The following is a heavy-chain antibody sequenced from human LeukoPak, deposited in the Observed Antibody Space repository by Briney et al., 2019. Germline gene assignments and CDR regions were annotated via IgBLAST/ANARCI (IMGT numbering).Heavy chain of an antibody. CDR3: ARDGRSPWYEDS. D-gene: IGHD6-13*01. CDR2: ISSYI. J-gene: IGHJ4*02. CDR1: GFSLSGYS. Sequence: GGSLRLSCAASGFSLSGYSMNWVRQAPGKGLEWVSSISSYIYYADSVKGRFTISRDNAKNSLFLQMNNLRAEDAAVYFCARDGRSPWYEDSWGQGTLVTVSS. V-gene: IGHV3-21*01.